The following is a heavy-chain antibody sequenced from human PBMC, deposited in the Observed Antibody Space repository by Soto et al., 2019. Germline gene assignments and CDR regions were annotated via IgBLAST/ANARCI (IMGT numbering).Heavy chain of an antibody. J-gene: IGHJ4*02. Sequence: QVQLQESGPGLVKPSQTLSLTCTVSGGSISSGGYYWSWIRQHPGKGLEWIGYIYYSGSTYYNPSLKSRVTLSVDTSKNQFFLKLSSVTAADTAVYYCARSPSIFGVVMIDYWGQGTLVTVSS. D-gene: IGHD3-3*01. CDR3: ARSPSIFGVVMIDY. V-gene: IGHV4-31*03. CDR2: IYYSGST. CDR1: GGSISSGGYY.